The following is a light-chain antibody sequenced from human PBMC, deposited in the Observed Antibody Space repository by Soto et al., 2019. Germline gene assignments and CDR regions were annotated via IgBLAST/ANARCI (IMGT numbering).Light chain of an antibody. V-gene: IGKV1-5*01. CDR1: QSISSW. Sequence: EIQITKSAITLSASEGDRVTINGVACQSISSWLAWYQQKPGKAPKLLIYDASSLQSGVPSRFSGSGSGTEFTLTISSLQPDDFATYYCQQYNSYSGTFGQGTKVDIK. J-gene: IGKJ1*01. CDR2: DAS. CDR3: QQYNSYSGT.